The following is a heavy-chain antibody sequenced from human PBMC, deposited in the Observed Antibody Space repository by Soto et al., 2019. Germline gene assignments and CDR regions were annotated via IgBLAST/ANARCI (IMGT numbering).Heavy chain of an antibody. CDR2: ISGSGGST. CDR3: AKKPGNYYGDYNYYMDV. D-gene: IGHD4-17*01. V-gene: IGHV3-23*01. Sequence: PGGSLRLSCAASGFTFSSYAMNWVRQAPGKGLEWVSAISGSGGSTYYADSVKGRFTISRDNSKNTLYLQMNSLRAEDTAVYYCAKKPGNYYGDYNYYMDVWGKGTTVTVSS. CDR1: GFTFSSYA. J-gene: IGHJ6*03.